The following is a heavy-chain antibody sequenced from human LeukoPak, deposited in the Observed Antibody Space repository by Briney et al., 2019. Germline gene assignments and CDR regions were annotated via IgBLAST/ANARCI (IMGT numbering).Heavy chain of an antibody. J-gene: IGHJ3*02. Sequence: SETLSLTCIVAGDSITSYYWSWIRQPPGKGLEWIGYIYHSGSTYYNPSLKSRVTISVDRSKNQFSLKLSSVTAADTAVYYCARVGSCGGDCAKGAFDIWGQGTMVTVSS. CDR1: GDSITSYY. V-gene: IGHV4-59*12. CDR3: ARVGSCGGDCAKGAFDI. CDR2: IYHSGST. D-gene: IGHD2-21*02.